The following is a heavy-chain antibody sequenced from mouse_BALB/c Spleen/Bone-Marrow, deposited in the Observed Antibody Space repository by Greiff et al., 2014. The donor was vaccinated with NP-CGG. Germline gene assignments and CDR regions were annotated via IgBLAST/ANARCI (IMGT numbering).Heavy chain of an antibody. D-gene: IGHD2-14*01. CDR1: GFNIKDTY. CDR3: ATYYRYDRRFAY. J-gene: IGHJ3*01. V-gene: IGHV14-3*02. Sequence: VRLKESGAELVKPGASVKLSCTASGFNIKDTYMHWVKQRPEQGLEWIGRIDPANGNTKYDPKFQGKATITADTSPNTAYLQLSSLTSEDTAVYYCATYYRYDRRFAYWGQGTLVTVSA. CDR2: IDPANGNT.